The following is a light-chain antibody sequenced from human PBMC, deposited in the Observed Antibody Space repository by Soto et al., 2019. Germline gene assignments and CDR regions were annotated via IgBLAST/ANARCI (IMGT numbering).Light chain of an antibody. CDR1: SSDIGGYDD. CDR2: DVN. J-gene: IGLJ2*01. CDR3: PSYASGSAHVV. Sequence: QSVLTQPASVSGAPGQSITLSCTGTSSDIGGYDDVSWYQRHPGKAPKLIIYDVNNRPSGVFKRFSGSKSGITGPLTISGLQAEDEADYYCPSYASGSAHVVFGGGTKLTVL. V-gene: IGLV2-14*01.